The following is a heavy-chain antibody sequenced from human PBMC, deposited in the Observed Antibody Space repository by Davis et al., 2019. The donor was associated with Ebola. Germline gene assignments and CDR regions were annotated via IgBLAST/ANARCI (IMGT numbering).Heavy chain of an antibody. CDR1: GGSVSSGSYY. Sequence: MPSETLSLTCTVSGGSVSSGSYYWSWIRQPPGKGLEWIGYIYYSGSTNYNPSLKSRVTISVDTSKNQFSLKLSSVTAADTAVYYCARATGDLYYYGMDVWGKGTTVTVSS. J-gene: IGHJ6*04. D-gene: IGHD7-27*01. CDR2: IYYSGST. V-gene: IGHV4-61*01. CDR3: ARATGDLYYYGMDV.